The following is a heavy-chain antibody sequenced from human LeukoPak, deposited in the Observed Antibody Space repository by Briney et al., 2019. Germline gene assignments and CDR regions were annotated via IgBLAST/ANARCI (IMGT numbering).Heavy chain of an antibody. CDR1: GGSFSGYY. CDR3: ARLDDGQSSGWYVGKYYFDY. Sequence: QASETLSLTCAVYGGSFSGYYWSWIRQPPGKGLEWLGEINHSGSTNYSPSLKSRVTISVDTSKNQFSLMLSSVTAADTAVYYCARLDDGQSSGWYVGKYYFDYWGQGTPVTVSS. CDR2: INHSGST. D-gene: IGHD6-19*01. J-gene: IGHJ4*02. V-gene: IGHV4-34*01.